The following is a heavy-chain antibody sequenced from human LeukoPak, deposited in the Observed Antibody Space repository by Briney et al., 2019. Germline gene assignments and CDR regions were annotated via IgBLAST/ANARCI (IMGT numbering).Heavy chain of an antibody. J-gene: IGHJ3*02. CDR2: INPNSGGT. D-gene: IGHD3-3*01. V-gene: IGHV1-2*02. Sequence: ASVTVSCKASGYTFTGYYMHWVRQAPGQGLEWMGWINPNSGGTNYAQKFQGRVTMTRDTSISTAYMELSRLRSDDTAVYYCARERQGDSYYDFWSGYYSPHDAFDIWGQGTMVTLSS. CDR3: ARERQGDSYYDFWSGYYSPHDAFDI. CDR1: GYTFTGYY.